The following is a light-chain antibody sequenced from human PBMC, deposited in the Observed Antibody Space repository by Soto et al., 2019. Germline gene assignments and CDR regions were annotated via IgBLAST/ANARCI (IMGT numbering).Light chain of an antibody. CDR2: GAS. CDR1: QSISTW. CDR3: QQYKNYLT. V-gene: IGKV1-5*01. J-gene: IGKJ3*01. Sequence: DIQMTQSPSTLSASGGDRVTITCRASQSISTWLAWYQQKPGKAPKVLIYGASSLESGVPSRFSGSGSGTEFTLTISSLQPDDFATYYCQQYKNYLTFGPGTKVDIK.